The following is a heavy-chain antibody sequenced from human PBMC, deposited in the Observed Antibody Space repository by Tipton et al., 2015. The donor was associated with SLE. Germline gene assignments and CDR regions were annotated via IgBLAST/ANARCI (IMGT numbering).Heavy chain of an antibody. D-gene: IGHD6-19*01. Sequence: TLSLTCSVSGYSISSGHFWGWIRQPPGKGLEWIEIIYHTGSTYYNPSLKSRVTISLDTSKNQFSLSLTSVTAADTAVYYCARQGSSGWYGGYWGQGTLVTVSS. CDR1: GYSISSGHF. CDR3: ARQGSSGWYGGY. V-gene: IGHV4-38-2*01. CDR2: IYHTGST. J-gene: IGHJ4*02.